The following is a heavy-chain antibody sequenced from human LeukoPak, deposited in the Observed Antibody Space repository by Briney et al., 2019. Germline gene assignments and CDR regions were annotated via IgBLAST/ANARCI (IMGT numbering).Heavy chain of an antibody. V-gene: IGHV4-34*01. J-gene: IGHJ4*02. CDR1: GGSFSDYY. CDR3: ARGRGPAFY. Sequence: SETLSLTCAVYGGSFSDYYWSWIRQPPGKGLEWIGEINHSGSTNYNPSLKSQLTISVDTSKNQFSLILTSVTAADTAVYYCARGRGPAFYWGQGTLVTVSS. CDR2: INHSGST.